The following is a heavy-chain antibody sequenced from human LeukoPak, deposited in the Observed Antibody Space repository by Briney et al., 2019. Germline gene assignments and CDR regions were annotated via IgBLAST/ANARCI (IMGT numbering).Heavy chain of an antibody. CDR1: GFTVTSYG. CDR2: IRHDGSNK. J-gene: IGHJ6*02. D-gene: IGHD6-13*01. CDR3: APQQLPYYYGMDV. V-gene: IGHV3-30*02. Sequence: GGSLRLSCAASGFTVTSYGMHWVRQAPGKGLEWVAFIRHDGSNKYYTDSVKGRFTISRDNSKNTLYLQMNSLRAEDTAVYYCAPQQLPYYYGMDVWGQGTTVTVSS.